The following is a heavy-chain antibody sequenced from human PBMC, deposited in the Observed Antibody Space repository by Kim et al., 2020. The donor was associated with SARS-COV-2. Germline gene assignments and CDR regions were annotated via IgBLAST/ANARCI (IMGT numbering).Heavy chain of an antibody. CDR1: EFTFSAHS. CDR2: RSDTGIAI. J-gene: IGHJ4*02. CDR3: AKHCRVSTFCFEK. Sequence: GGFLRLSCAAAEFTFSAHSMNWVRQAPGKGLEWVSSRSDTGIAIYYGDSVKCRFTTSRDNAENSLYLQMNSLRAEDTAIYYCAKHCRVSTFCFEKWGQGTLVTVPS. V-gene: IGHV3-21*06. D-gene: IGHD3-3*02.